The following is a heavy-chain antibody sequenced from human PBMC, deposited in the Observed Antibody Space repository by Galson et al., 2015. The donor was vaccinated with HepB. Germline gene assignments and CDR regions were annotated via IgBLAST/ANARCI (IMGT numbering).Heavy chain of an antibody. CDR1: GYTFTGYY. V-gene: IGHV1-2*02. CDR3: ARRRYCSSTSCYVRAFDI. D-gene: IGHD2-2*01. CDR2: INPNSGGT. J-gene: IGHJ3*02. Sequence: SVKVSCKASGYTFTGYYMHWVRQAPGQGLEWMGWINPNSGGTNYAQKFQGRVTMTRDTSISTAYMELSRLRSDDTAVYYCARRRYCSSTSCYVRAFDIWGQGTMVTVSS.